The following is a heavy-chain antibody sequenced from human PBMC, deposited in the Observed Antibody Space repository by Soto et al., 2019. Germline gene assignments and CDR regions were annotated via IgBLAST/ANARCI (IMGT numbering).Heavy chain of an antibody. CDR1: GYTFTSYY. V-gene: IGHV1-46*03. D-gene: IGHD3-10*01. CDR2: INPSDANT. CDR3: ARAEQYYYGSGSDLNHHCFDY. J-gene: IGHJ4*02. Sequence: ASVKVSCKASGYTFTSYYIHWVRQAPGQGLEWMGIINPSDANTGYAQKFHGRLTMARDTSTNTVYMEVSGLRSEDTAVYYCARAEQYYYGSGSDLNHHCFDYWGQGTLVTVSS.